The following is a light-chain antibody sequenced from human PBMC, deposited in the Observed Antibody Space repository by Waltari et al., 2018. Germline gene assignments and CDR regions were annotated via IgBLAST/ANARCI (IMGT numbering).Light chain of an antibody. Sequence: NFMLTQPHSVSESPGKTVTIPCTRRRGSIASHYVQWYQQRPGSAPTTVIYENNQRPSGVSDRFSGSIDSSSNSAPLTISGLKAEDEADYYCQSYYGTDWVFGGGTKLTVL. J-gene: IGLJ3*02. V-gene: IGLV6-57*04. CDR1: RGSIASHY. CDR3: QSYYGTDWV. CDR2: ENN.